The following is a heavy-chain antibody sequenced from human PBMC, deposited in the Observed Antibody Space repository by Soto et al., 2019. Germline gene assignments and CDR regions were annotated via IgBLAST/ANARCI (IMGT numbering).Heavy chain of an antibody. Sequence: PGGSLRVSCEVSGLTFNASGMHWVRQSPGKGLEWLAVISYDGATQYYGDTVKGRFTISRDNSKNTLFLHMGRLRAEDTAMYYCATKARVKNYLYYGMDVWGLGTTVTVSS. CDR1: GLTFNASG. CDR2: ISYDGATQ. D-gene: IGHD2-21*01. CDR3: ATKARVKNYLYYGMDV. J-gene: IGHJ6*02. V-gene: IGHV3-30*03.